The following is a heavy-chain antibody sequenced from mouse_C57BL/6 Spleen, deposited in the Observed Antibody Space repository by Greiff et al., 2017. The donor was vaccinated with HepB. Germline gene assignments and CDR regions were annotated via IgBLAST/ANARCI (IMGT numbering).Heavy chain of an antibody. D-gene: IGHD1-1*01. Sequence: QVQLQQSGAELVKPGASVKISCKASGYAFSSYWMNWVKQRPGKGLEWIGQIYPGDGDTNYNGKFKGKATLTADKSSSTAYMQLSSLTSEDSAVYFCARSGYYGSSWDFDYWGQGTTLTVSS. CDR2: IYPGDGDT. V-gene: IGHV1-80*01. CDR3: ARSGYYGSSWDFDY. CDR1: GYAFSSYW. J-gene: IGHJ2*01.